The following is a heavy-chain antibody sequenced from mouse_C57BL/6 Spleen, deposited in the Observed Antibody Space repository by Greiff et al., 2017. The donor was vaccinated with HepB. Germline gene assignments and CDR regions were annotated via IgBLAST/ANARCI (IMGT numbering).Heavy chain of an antibody. D-gene: IGHD3-2*02. CDR1: GYTFTDYN. V-gene: IGHV1-18*01. CDR2: INPNNGGT. J-gene: IGHJ4*01. Sequence: VQLKQSGPELVKPGASVKIPCKASGYTFTDYNMDWVKQSHGKSLEWIGDINPNNGGTIYNQKFKGKATLTVDKSSSTAYMELRSLTSEDTAVYYCARGSAQATGYAMDYWGQGTSVTVSS. CDR3: ARGSAQATGYAMDY.